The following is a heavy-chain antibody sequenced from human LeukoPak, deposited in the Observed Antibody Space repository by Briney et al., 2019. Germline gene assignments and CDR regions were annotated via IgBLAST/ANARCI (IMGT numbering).Heavy chain of an antibody. CDR1: GFTFDDYG. V-gene: IGHV3-20*04. J-gene: IGHJ4*02. CDR2: INWNGGST. CDR3: ARGRDYGGNKWAFDS. D-gene: IGHD4-23*01. Sequence: GGSLRLSCVGSGFTFDDYGMDWVRQAPGKGLEWVSGINWNGGSTSYADSVKGRFTISRDNAKNSLFLQMNSLRAEDTALYYCARGRDYGGNKWAFDSWGQGTLVTVSS.